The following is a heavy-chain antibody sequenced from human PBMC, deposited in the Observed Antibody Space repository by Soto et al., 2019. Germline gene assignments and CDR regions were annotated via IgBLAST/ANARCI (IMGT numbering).Heavy chain of an antibody. V-gene: IGHV3-48*02. CDR1: GFTFSSYS. CDR3: ARDQAYGDPYYFDY. J-gene: IGHJ4*02. CDR2: ISSSSSTI. Sequence: VGSLRLSCAASGFTFSSYSMNWVRQAPGKGLEWVSYISSSSSTIYYADSVKGRFTISRDNAKNSLYLQMNSLRDEDTAVYYCARDQAYGDPYYFDYWGQGTLVTVSS. D-gene: IGHD4-17*01.